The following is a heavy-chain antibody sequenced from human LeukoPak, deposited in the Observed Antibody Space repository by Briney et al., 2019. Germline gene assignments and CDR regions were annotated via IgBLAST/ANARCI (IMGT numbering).Heavy chain of an antibody. CDR3: AREGTVTLAHDAFDI. CDR1: GGSISSYY. D-gene: IGHD4-17*01. Sequence: SETLYLTCTVSGGSISSYYWSWIRQPAGKGLEWVGRIYTSGSTNYNPSLKSRVTMSVDTSKNQFSLKLSSVTAADTAVYYCAREGTVTLAHDAFDIWGQGTMVTVSS. CDR2: IYTSGST. J-gene: IGHJ3*02. V-gene: IGHV4-4*07.